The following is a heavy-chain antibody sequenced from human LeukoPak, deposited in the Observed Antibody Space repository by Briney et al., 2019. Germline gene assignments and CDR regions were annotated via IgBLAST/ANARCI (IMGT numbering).Heavy chain of an antibody. J-gene: IGHJ4*02. V-gene: IGHV4-34*01. CDR1: GGSFSGYY. CDR2: INHSGST. CDR3: ARSPRSPCDY. Sequence: PSETLSLTSAVSGGSFSGYYWSWIREPPGTGLEWIGEINHSGSTNYNTSPTSRVTISVDTSKMQFSLELGSVTAADTAVYYCARSPRSPCDYWGQGTLVTVSS.